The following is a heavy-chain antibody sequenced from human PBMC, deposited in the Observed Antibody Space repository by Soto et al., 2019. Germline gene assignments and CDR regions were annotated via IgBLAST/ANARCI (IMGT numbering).Heavy chain of an antibody. CDR1: GGTFSSYA. CDR3: ASLESGPRLAFDI. J-gene: IGHJ3*02. V-gene: IGHV1-69*05. CDR2: IIPIFGTA. D-gene: IGHD1-1*01. Sequence: SVKVSCKASGGTFSSYAISWVRQAPGQGLEWMGGIIPIFGTANYAQKFQGRVTMTRDTSTSTVYMELSSLRSEDTAVYYCASLESGPRLAFDIWGQGTMVTVSS.